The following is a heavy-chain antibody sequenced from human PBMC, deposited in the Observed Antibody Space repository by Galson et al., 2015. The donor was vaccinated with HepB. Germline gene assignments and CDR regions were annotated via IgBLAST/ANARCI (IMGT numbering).Heavy chain of an antibody. V-gene: IGHV6-1*01. CDR1: GDSVSSTSAA. D-gene: IGHD6-6*01. CDR3: ARGYSSSYGY. CDR2: TYYKSKWYY. J-gene: IGHJ4*02. Sequence: CAISGDSVSSTSAAWNWIRQSPSRGLEWLGRTYYKSKWYYDYAVSVKSRIIINPDTSKNQFSLQLTSVTPEDTAVYYCARGYSSSYGYWGQGTLVTVSS.